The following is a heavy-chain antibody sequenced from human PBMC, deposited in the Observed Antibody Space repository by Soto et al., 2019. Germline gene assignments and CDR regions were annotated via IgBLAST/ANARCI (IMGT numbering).Heavy chain of an antibody. Sequence: PSETLSLTCTVSGGSISSYYWSWIRQPPGKGLEWIGYIYYSGSTNYNPSLKSRVTISVDTSKNQFSLKLSSVTAADTAVYYCARRRGYAFDIWGQGTMVTVSS. CDR2: IYYSGST. J-gene: IGHJ3*02. CDR1: GGSISSYY. CDR3: ARRRGYAFDI. V-gene: IGHV4-59*08.